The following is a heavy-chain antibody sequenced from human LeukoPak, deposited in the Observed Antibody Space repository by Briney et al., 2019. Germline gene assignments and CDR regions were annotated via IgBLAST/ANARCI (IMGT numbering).Heavy chain of an antibody. Sequence: AGGSLRLSCAASGFTFSSYSMNWVRQAPGKGLEWVSAISGSGGTTYCADSVKGRFTISRDNSKNTLYLQMNSLRAEDTAVYYCATQVPSDPHFDYWGQGTLVTVSS. J-gene: IGHJ4*02. CDR3: ATQVPSDPHFDY. V-gene: IGHV3-23*01. D-gene: IGHD4/OR15-4a*01. CDR2: ISGSGGTT. CDR1: GFTFSSYS.